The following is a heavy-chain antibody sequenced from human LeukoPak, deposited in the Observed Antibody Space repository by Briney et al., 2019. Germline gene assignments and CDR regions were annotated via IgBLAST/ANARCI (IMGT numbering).Heavy chain of an antibody. J-gene: IGHJ6*03. Sequence: PETLSLTCTVSGDSISSYYWSWIRQPPGKGLEWIGYIYYSGSTDYNPTLKSRVTIAIDTSKKQFSLKLSSVTAADTAVYYCARATTGPYYYYMDVWGKGTTVTVSS. V-gene: IGHV4-59*01. CDR2: IYYSGST. CDR3: ARATTGPYYYYMDV. D-gene: IGHD1-26*01. CDR1: GDSISSYY.